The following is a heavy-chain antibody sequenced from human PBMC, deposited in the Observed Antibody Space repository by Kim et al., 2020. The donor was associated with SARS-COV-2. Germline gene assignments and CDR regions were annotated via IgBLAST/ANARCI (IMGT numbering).Heavy chain of an antibody. J-gene: IGHJ4*02. CDR2: ISYDGSNK. CDR3: AKEGDGVVVARAIDY. V-gene: IGHV3-30*18. D-gene: IGHD2-15*01. CDR1: GFTFSSYG. Sequence: GGSLRLSCAASGFTFSSYGMHWVRQAPGKGLEWVAVISYDGSNKYYADSVKGRFTISRDNSKNTLYLQMNSLRAEDTAVYYCAKEGDGVVVARAIDYWGQGTLVTVSS.